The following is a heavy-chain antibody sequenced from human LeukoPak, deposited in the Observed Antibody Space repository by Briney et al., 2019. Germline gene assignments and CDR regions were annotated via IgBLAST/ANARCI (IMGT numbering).Heavy chain of an antibody. J-gene: IGHJ4*02. Sequence: GGSLRLSCAASGFTFSRYSMNWVRRAPGKGLEWVSSMSSSSGLIYYGDSVKGRFTVSRDNAKRSLYLQMNSLRADDTAVYYCAREFDCSASGAGYWGQGTLVTVSS. V-gene: IGHV3-21*01. CDR2: MSSSSGLI. CDR3: AREFDCSASGAGY. CDR1: GFTFSRYS. D-gene: IGHD3-9*01.